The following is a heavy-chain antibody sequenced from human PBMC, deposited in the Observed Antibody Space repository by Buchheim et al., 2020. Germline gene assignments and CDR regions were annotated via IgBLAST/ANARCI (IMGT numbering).Heavy chain of an antibody. CDR3: ARDRVGYCSSTSCYTAYYYYMDV. Sequence: EVQLVESGGGLVQPGGSLRLSCAASGFTFSSYWMHWVRQAPGKGPVWVSRINSDGSSTSYADSVKGRFTISRDNAKNTLYLQMNSLRAEDTAVYYCARDRVGYCSSTSCYTAYYYYMDVWGKGTT. V-gene: IGHV3-74*01. D-gene: IGHD2-2*02. CDR1: GFTFSSYW. J-gene: IGHJ6*03. CDR2: INSDGSST.